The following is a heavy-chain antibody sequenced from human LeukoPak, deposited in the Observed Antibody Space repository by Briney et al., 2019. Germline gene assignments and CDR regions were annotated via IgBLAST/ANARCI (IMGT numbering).Heavy chain of an antibody. Sequence: GWSLRLSCAASGFTFSSYAMSWVRQAPGKGLEWVSAISGSGGSTYYADSVKGRFTISRDNCKNTLYLQMNSLRAEDTAVYYCARGGLRFLEWSLGVDAFDIWGQGTMVAVSS. J-gene: IGHJ3*02. V-gene: IGHV3-23*01. CDR2: ISGSGGST. CDR3: ARGGLRFLEWSLGVDAFDI. D-gene: IGHD3-3*01. CDR1: GFTFSSYA.